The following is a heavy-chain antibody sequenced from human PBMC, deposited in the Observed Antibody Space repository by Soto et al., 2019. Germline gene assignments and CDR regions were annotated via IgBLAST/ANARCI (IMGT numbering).Heavy chain of an antibody. Sequence: QVHLVQSGAEVKKPGASVKVPCKGSGYTFTSYGITWVRQAPGEGLVWMGWISAHNRNTDYAQKLQGRVTVTRDTSTITAYMELRSLRSDDTAVYNCARGRDGEYWGQGDLVTVSS. J-gene: IGHJ4*02. CDR3: ARGRDGEY. CDR2: ISAHNRNT. D-gene: IGHD3-10*01. V-gene: IGHV1-18*01. CDR1: GYTFTSYG.